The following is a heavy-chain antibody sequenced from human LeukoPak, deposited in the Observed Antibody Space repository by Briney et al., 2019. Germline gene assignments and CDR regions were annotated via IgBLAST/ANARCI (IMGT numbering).Heavy chain of an antibody. CDR3: ARDLGIVVVPAAHNWFDP. V-gene: IGHV1-69*13. Sequence: ASVKVSCKASGGTFSSYAISWVRQAPGQGLEWMGGIIPIFGTANYAQKFQGRVTITADESTSTAYMELSGLRSEDTAVYYCARDLGIVVVPAAHNWFDPWGQGTLVTVSS. J-gene: IGHJ5*02. CDR1: GGTFSSYA. D-gene: IGHD2-2*03. CDR2: IIPIFGTA.